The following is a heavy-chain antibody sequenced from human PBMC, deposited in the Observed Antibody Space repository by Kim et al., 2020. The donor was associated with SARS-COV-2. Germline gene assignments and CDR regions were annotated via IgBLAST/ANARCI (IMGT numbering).Heavy chain of an antibody. J-gene: IGHJ4*02. CDR3: ARREYCGGDCYWFDY. CDR1: GGSISSSSYY. D-gene: IGHD2-21*02. V-gene: IGHV4-39*01. CDR2: IYYSGST. Sequence: SETLSLTCTVSGGSISSSSYYWGWFRQPPGKGLEWIGSIYYSGSTYYNPSLKSRVNISVDTSKNQFSLKLSSVTAADTAGYYCARREYCGGDCYWFDYWGQGTLVTASS.